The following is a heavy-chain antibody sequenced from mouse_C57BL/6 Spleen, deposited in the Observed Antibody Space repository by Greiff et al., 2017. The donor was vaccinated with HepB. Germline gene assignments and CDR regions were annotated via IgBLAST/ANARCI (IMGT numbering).Heavy chain of an antibody. J-gene: IGHJ1*03. V-gene: IGHV1-59*01. CDR2: IDPSDSYT. D-gene: IGHD1-1*01. CDR3: ARRTTGGYFDV. Sequence: QVHVKQPGAELVRPGTSVKLSCKASGYTFTSYWMHWVKQRPGQGLEWIGVIDPSDSYTNYNQKFKGKATLTVDTSSSTAYMQLSSLTSEDSAVYYCARRTTGGYFDVWGTGTTVTVSS. CDR1: GYTFTSYW.